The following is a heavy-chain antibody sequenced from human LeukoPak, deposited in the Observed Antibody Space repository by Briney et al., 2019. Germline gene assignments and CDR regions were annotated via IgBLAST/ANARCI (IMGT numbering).Heavy chain of an antibody. D-gene: IGHD5-18*01. V-gene: IGHV3-48*02. J-gene: IGHJ4*02. CDR2: ISSSSRSM. Sequence: GGSLRLSCAASGFTFSSYNMDWVRQAPGKGLEWVSYISSSSRSMYYADSVKGRFTISRDNAKNSPYLQMNSLRDEDTAVYYCARDRHTYGRTPDYWGQGTLVTVSS. CDR1: GFTFSSYN. CDR3: ARDRHTYGRTPDY.